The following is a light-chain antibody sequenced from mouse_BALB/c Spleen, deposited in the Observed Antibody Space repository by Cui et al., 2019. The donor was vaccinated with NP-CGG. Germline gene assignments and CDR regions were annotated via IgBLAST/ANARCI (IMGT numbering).Light chain of an antibody. V-gene: IGLV1*01. J-gene: IGLJ1*01. CDR3: ALWYSNHWV. CDR1: TGAVTTRNY. CDR2: GTN. Sequence: QAVVTQESALTTSPGATVTLTCRSSTGAVTTRNYANWVQEKPDHLFTGLIGGTNNRAPGVPARFSGSLIGDKAALTITGAQTEDEATYFCALWYSNHWVFGGGTKLTVL.